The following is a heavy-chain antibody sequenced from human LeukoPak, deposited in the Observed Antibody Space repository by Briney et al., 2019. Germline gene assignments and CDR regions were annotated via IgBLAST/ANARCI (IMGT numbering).Heavy chain of an antibody. J-gene: IGHJ4*02. CDR1: GYTFTSYH. V-gene: IGHV1-46*01. CDR2: INPSGGST. Sequence: ASVKVSCKASGYTFTSYHMHWLRQARAQGIAWMGIINPSGGSTSYAQKFQGRVTMTRDTSTSTVYMELSSLRSEDTAVYYCARGIAVAAPFDYWGQGTLVTVSS. D-gene: IGHD6-19*01. CDR3: ARGIAVAAPFDY.